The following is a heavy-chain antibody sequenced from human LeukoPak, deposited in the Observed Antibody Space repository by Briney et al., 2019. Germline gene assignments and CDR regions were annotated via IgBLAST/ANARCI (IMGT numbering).Heavy chain of an antibody. CDR3: ATDLPKDYYDSSGYYYPLLG. V-gene: IGHV1-24*01. CDR1: GYTLTELS. CDR2: FDPEDGGT. Sequence: ASVKVSCKVSGYTLTELSMHWVRQAPGKGLEWMGGFDPEDGGTIYAQKFQGRVTMTEDTSTDTAYMELSSLRSEDTAVYYCATDLPKDYYDSSGYYYPLLGWGQGTLVTVSS. J-gene: IGHJ4*02. D-gene: IGHD3-22*01.